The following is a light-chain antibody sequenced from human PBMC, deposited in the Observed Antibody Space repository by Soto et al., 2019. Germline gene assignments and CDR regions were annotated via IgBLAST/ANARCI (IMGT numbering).Light chain of an antibody. CDR1: QSISSW. V-gene: IGKV1-5*03. CDR2: KAS. Sequence: IPMTQSHSTLSASVGDRVTITCRASQSISSWLAWYQQKPGKAPKLLIYKASSLESGVPSRFSGSGSGTKFTLTISSLQPDDFATYYCQQYNSFPLTFGGGTKVDIK. CDR3: QQYNSFPLT. J-gene: IGKJ4*01.